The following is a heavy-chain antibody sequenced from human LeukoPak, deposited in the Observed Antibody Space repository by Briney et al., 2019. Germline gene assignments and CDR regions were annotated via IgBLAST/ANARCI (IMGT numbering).Heavy chain of an antibody. J-gene: IGHJ4*02. Sequence: GGSLRLSCAGSGFSFSSYDMLWVRQATGKGLEWVSAIGSGGDTYYAGSVKGRFAISRESAKNSFYLQMNSLSAGDTAVYFCARAVAGTDEIDSWGQGTLVTVSS. CDR2: IGSGGDT. D-gene: IGHD6-19*01. CDR1: GFSFSSYD. V-gene: IGHV3-13*01. CDR3: ARAVAGTDEIDS.